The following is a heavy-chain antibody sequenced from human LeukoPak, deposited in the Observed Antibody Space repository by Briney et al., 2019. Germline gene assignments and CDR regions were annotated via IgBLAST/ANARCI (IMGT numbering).Heavy chain of an antibody. V-gene: IGHV4-38-2*02. CDR2: IYHSGST. D-gene: IGHD3-22*01. J-gene: IGHJ3*02. Sequence: SETLSLTCTVSGYSITRGSYWGWIRQPPGQGLEWIANIYHSGSTYYNPSLKSRVTISVDTSKNQFSLKLSSVTAADTATYYCARVHVNSGYYFGDAFDIWGQGTMVTVSS. CDR1: GYSITRGSY. CDR3: ARVHVNSGYYFGDAFDI.